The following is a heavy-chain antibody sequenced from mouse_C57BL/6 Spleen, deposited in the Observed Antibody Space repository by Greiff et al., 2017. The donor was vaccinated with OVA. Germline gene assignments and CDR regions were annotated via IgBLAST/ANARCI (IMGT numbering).Heavy chain of an antibody. CDR2: INPSSGYT. CDR1: GYTFTSYW. D-gene: IGHD2-2*01. V-gene: IGHV1-7*01. CDR3: ARGGYGYEGFFDY. Sequence: QVQLQQSGAELAKPGASVKLSCKASGYTFTSYWMHWVKQRPGQGLEWIGYINPSSGYTKYNQKFKDKATLTADKSTSTAYMQLSSLTYEDSAVYYCARGGYGYEGFFDYWGQGTTLTVSS. J-gene: IGHJ2*01.